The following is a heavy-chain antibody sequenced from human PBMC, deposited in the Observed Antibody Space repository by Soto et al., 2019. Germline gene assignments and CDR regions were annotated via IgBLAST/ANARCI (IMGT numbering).Heavy chain of an antibody. CDR1: GFSLSTSGVG. CDR3: AHSRQLALFLREHWYFDL. CDR2: IYWDDDK. J-gene: IGHJ2*01. V-gene: IGHV2-5*02. Sequence: QITLKESGPTLVKPTQTLTLTCTFSGFSLSTSGVGVGWIRQPPGKALEWLALIYWDDDKRYSPSLKSRHTITKDTTKNQVVLTRPNIDPVDTATYYCAHSRQLALFLREHWYFDLRGRGTLVTVSS. D-gene: IGHD6-6*01.